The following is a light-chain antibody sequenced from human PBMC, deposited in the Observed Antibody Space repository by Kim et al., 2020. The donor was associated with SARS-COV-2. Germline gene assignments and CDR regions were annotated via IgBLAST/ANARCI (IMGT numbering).Light chain of an antibody. Sequence: IRGPHRTGGIASNYLQGYHHGQCSAPTTGIYADNQSPSGVPDRFSGSIDSSSNSASLTISGLKTEDEADYYCQSYDSSNHWVFGGGTQLTVL. J-gene: IGLJ3*02. V-gene: IGLV6-57*03. CDR2: ADN. CDR3: QSYDSSNHWV. CDR1: TGGIASNY.